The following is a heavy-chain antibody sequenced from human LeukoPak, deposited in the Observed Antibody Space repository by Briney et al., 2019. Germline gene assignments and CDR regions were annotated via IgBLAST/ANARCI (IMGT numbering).Heavy chain of an antibody. V-gene: IGHV5-51*04. CDR2: IYPGDSDT. Sequence: GESLKISCKGSQYTFTNFWIGWVRQMPGKGLEWMGIIYPGDSDTRYSPSFQGQVTISADKPISTAYLQWSSPRASDTAMYYCARSTYGDYDSWGQGTLVTVSS. CDR3: ARSTYGDYDS. CDR1: QYTFTNFW. D-gene: IGHD4-17*01. J-gene: IGHJ4*02.